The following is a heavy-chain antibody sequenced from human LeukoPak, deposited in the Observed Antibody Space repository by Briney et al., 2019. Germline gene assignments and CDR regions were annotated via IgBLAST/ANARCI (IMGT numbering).Heavy chain of an antibody. CDR1: GYTFTSYG. Sequence: GSSVKVSCKASGYTFTSYGISWVRQAPGRGLEWMGWISAYNGNTNYAQKLQGRVTMTTDTSTSTAYMELRSLRSDDTAVYYCARAGGDRYYYYYYMDVWGKGTTVTVSS. CDR2: ISAYNGNT. CDR3: ARAGGDRYYYYYYMDV. D-gene: IGHD2-21*01. V-gene: IGHV1-18*01. J-gene: IGHJ6*03.